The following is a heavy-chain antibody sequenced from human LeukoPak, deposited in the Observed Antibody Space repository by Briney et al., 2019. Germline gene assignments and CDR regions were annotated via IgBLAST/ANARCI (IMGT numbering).Heavy chain of an antibody. CDR3: ARDVSVTSFDY. CDR1: GYTFTSYY. V-gene: IGHV1-46*03. J-gene: IGHJ4*02. D-gene: IGHD4-17*01. CDR2: INPSGGST. Sequence: VASVKVSCRASGYTFTSYYMHWVRQAPGQGLEWMGTINPSGGSTSYAQKFQGRVTMTRDTSTSTVYMELSSLRSEDTAVYYCARDVSVTSFDYWGQGTLVTVSS.